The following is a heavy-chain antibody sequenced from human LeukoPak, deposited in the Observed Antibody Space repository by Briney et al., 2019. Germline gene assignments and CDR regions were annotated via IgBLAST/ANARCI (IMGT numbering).Heavy chain of an antibody. CDR3: ATESYSYGYWFDP. D-gene: IGHD5-18*01. J-gene: IGHJ5*02. CDR2: MYYSGST. Sequence: SETLSLTCSVSGGPTRSYYWSWLRQPPGKGLEWLGHMYYSGSTNYNPSLKSRVTMSVDTSKNQLSLKLTPVTAADTAVYYCATESYSYGYWFDPWGQGTLVTVSS. V-gene: IGHV4-59*12. CDR1: GGPTRSYY.